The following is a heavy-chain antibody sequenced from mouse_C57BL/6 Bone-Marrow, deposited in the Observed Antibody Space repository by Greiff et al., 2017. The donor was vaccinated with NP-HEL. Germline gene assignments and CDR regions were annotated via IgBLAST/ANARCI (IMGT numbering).Heavy chain of an antibody. CDR2: IHPNSGST. V-gene: IGHV1-64*01. D-gene: IGHD2-2*01. Sequence: QVQLQQPGAELVKPGASVKLSCKASGYTFTSYWMHWVKQRPGQGLEWIGMIHPNSGSTNYNEKFKSKATLTVDKSSSTAYMQISSLTSEDSAVYYCARRGLRGVYYAMDYWGQGTSVTVSS. CDR3: ARRGLRGVYYAMDY. CDR1: GYTFTSYW. J-gene: IGHJ4*01.